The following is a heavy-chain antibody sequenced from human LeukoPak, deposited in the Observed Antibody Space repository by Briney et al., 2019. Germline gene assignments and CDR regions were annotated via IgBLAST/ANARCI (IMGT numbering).Heavy chain of an antibody. CDR1: GFTFSSYG. CDR3: AKDGGNYYDTAGNHLMRSYMDV. J-gene: IGHJ6*04. Sequence: PGGSLRLSCATSGFTFSSYGMHWVRQVPGKGLEWVTVISHDAKSTYHVDSVKGRFTISRDNSKNTPYLQMNSLRAEDTAVYYCAKDGGNYYDTAGNHLMRSYMDVWGKGTTVTVSS. D-gene: IGHD3-22*01. CDR2: ISHDAKST. V-gene: IGHV3-30*18.